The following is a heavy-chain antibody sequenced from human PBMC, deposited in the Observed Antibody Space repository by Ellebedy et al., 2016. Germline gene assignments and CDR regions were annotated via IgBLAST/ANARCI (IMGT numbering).Heavy chain of an antibody. CDR2: ISDYNANT. D-gene: IGHD6-13*01. Sequence: ASVKVSCXASGYTFSNYYMHWVRQAPGQGLEWMGWISDYNANTNYAQKLQGRVTMTTDTSTSTAYMELRSLRSDDTAVYYCARSISSWYGGAVYGMDVWGQGTTVTVSS. CDR1: GYTFSNYY. V-gene: IGHV1-18*04. J-gene: IGHJ6*02. CDR3: ARSISSWYGGAVYGMDV.